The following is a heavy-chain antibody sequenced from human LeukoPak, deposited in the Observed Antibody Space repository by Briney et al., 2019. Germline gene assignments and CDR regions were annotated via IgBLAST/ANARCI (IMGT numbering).Heavy chain of an antibody. CDR2: IHISGST. CDR3: TRVSRIDYSGNPEGDA. D-gene: IGHD4-23*01. Sequence: SETLSLTCNVSGGSISSDYWNYYWNWIRQPAGKGLEWIGRIHISGSTNYNPSLKSRVTVSVDTSKNQFSLKLTSVTTADTAVYYCTRVSRIDYSGNPEGDAWGKGTTVTVSS. V-gene: IGHV4-4*07. CDR1: GGSISSDYWNYY. J-gene: IGHJ6*04.